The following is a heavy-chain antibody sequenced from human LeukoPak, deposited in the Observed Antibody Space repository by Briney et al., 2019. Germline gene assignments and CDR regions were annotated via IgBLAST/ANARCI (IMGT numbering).Heavy chain of an antibody. CDR2: IDNSGNT. Sequence: SETLSLTCAVYGGSISNHYWTWIRQTPGKGLEWIGYIDNSGNTNYNPSLKSRIIISVSTSKNEFSLKLRSVTAADTALYYCARGVYGSGSYFQHFYYYMDVWGKGTTVTISS. CDR1: GGSISNHY. D-gene: IGHD3-10*01. J-gene: IGHJ6*03. CDR3: ARGVYGSGSYFQHFYYYMDV. V-gene: IGHV4-59*11.